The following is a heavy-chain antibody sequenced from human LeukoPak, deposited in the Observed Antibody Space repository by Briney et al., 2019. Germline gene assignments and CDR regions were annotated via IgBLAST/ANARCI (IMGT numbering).Heavy chain of an antibody. CDR2: IYYSWST. D-gene: IGHD5-18*01. V-gene: IGHV4-39*01. CDR3: ARHKKSIVDSDMGP. J-gene: IGHJ5*02. Sequence: PSETLSLTCTVSGGSISSSNSFWGWIRQPPGKGLEWIGNIYYSWSTNYNPSLSSRVTISVETSQNQFSLKLSSVTAADTAVYYCARHKKSIVDSDMGPWGQGTLVTVSS. CDR1: GGSISSSNSF.